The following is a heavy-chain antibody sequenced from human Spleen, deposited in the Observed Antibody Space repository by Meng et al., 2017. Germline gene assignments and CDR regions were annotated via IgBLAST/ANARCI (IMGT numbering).Heavy chain of an antibody. CDR3: ARDYNLDTAMVPSGFDY. Sequence: SETLSLTCTVSGGSTSSYYWSCMRQPPGKGLECIGYIYNSGSTNYNPSLNSRVTISVNTSKNQFSLKLSSVTAADTAVYYCARDYNLDTAMVPSGFDYWGQGTLVADSS. CDR1: GGSTSSYY. V-gene: IGHV4-59*01. J-gene: IGHJ4*02. CDR2: IYNSGST. D-gene: IGHD5-18*01.